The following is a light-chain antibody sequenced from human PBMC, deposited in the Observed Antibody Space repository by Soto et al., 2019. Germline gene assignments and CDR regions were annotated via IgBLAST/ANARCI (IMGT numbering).Light chain of an antibody. CDR2: YSS. CDR3: QQYHTFSIA. J-gene: IGKJ5*01. CDR1: QSISTW. Sequence: EIQMTQSPSTLSASLVDSVTVTCRASQSISTWLAWYQQTPGRAPKLLIYYSSSLESGVPSRFSGSGSGTDFTLTISGLQPDDFATYYCQQYHTFSIAFGQGTRLDIK. V-gene: IGKV1-5*01.